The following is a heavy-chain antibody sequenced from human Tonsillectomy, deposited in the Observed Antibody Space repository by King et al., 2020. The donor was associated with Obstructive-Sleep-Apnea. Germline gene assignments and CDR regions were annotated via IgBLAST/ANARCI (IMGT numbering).Heavy chain of an antibody. V-gene: IGHV3-74*01. CDR3: ARGDFWSGYSPPDY. CDR1: GFTFSSYW. Sequence: VQLVESGGGLVQPGGSLRLSCAASGFTFSSYWMHWVRQAPGKGLVWVSRINSDGSSPSYADSVKGRFTISRDNAKNTLYLQMNSLRAEDTAVYYCARGDFWSGYSPPDYWGQGTLVTVSS. J-gene: IGHJ4*02. D-gene: IGHD3-3*01. CDR2: INSDGSSP.